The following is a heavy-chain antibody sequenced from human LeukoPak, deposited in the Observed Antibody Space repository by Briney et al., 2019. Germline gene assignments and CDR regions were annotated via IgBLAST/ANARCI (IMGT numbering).Heavy chain of an antibody. CDR2: INHSGST. Sequence: SQTLSLTCTVSGGSISSGGYYWSWIRQHPGKGLEWIGEINHSGSTNYNPSLKSRVTISVDTSKNQFSLKLSSVTAADTAVYYCARRQQQLGQSWFDPWGQGTLVTVSS. CDR3: ARRQQQLGQSWFDP. V-gene: IGHV4-31*03. D-gene: IGHD6-13*01. J-gene: IGHJ5*02. CDR1: GGSISSGGYY.